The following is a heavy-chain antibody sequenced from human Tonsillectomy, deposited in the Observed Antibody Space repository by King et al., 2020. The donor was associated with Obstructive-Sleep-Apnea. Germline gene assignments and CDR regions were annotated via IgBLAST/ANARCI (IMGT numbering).Heavy chain of an antibody. CDR1: GGSFSGYY. CDR3: ARYRVITCGGAYYGMDV. V-gene: IGHV4-34*01. CDR2: INHSGST. Sequence: VQLQQWGAGLLKPSETLSLTCAVYGGSFSGYYWSWIRQPPGKGLEWIGEINHSGSTNYNPSLKSRVTISVDTSKNQFSLKLSSVTAADTAVYYCARYRVITCGGAYYGMDVWGQGTTVTVSS. D-gene: IGHD3-16*01. J-gene: IGHJ6*02.